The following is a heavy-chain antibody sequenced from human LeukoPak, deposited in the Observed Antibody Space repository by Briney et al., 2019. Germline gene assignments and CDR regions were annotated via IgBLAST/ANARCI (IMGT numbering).Heavy chain of an antibody. CDR1: GGSISSYY. CDR3: AREKCEYCSGGSCYCRFDP. D-gene: IGHD2-15*01. CDR2: IYTSGST. Sequence: SEALSLTCTVSGGSISSYYWSWLRQPAGKGLERIGRIYTSGSTNYNPSLKSRVTMSVDTSKNQFSLKLSSVTAADTAVYYCAREKCEYCSGGSCYCRFDPWGQGTLVTVSS. V-gene: IGHV4-4*07. J-gene: IGHJ5*02.